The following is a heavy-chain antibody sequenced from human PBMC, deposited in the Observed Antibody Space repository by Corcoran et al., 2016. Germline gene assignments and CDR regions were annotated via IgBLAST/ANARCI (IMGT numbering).Heavy chain of an antibody. J-gene: IGHJ5*02. CDR2: FSYGGST. CDR3: TNNGNWYGVGDH. Sequence: QLQLQESGPGLVKPSETLSLTCTVSGASISSSSYYWGWIRQPPGQGLELIGSFSYGGSTYYNPSLKGRVTISIDTSKNQVSLKLSAVTAADTAVYYCTNNGNWYGVGDHWGQGTLVTVSS. CDR1: GASISSSSYY. V-gene: IGHV4-39*07. D-gene: IGHD1-20*01.